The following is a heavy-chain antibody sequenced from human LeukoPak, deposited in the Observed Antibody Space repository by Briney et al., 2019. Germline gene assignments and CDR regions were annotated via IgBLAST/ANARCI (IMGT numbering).Heavy chain of an antibody. Sequence: GASVRVSCEASGYTFTGYDMHWVRQAPGQGLEWMSWINPNSGVTNYAQTFQGRVTTSRDTSMTTLYMEMSSLTADDTAVYYCVRAAGGAQGDYWGQGTLVTVSS. CDR2: INPNSGVT. J-gene: IGHJ4*02. V-gene: IGHV1-2*02. CDR1: GYTFTGYD. D-gene: IGHD6-13*01. CDR3: VRAAGGAQGDY.